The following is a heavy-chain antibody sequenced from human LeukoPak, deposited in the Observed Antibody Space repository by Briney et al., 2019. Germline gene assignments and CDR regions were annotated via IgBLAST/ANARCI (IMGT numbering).Heavy chain of an antibody. J-gene: IGHJ4*02. CDR3: ARPYGSGSYYSDY. CDR2: INPNSGGT. CDR1: GYTFTGCY. Sequence: ASVKVSCKAPGYTFTGCYMHWVRQAPGQGLEWMGRINPNSGGTNYAQKFQGRVTMTRDTSISTAYMELSRLRSDDTAVYYCARPYGSGSYYSDYWGQGTLVTVSS. V-gene: IGHV1-2*06. D-gene: IGHD3-10*01.